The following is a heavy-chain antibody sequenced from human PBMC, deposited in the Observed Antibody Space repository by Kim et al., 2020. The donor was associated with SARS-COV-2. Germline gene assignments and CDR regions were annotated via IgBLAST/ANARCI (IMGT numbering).Heavy chain of an antibody. V-gene: IGHV3-7*01. CDR3: GRGKIGDY. CDR2: GREK. Sequence: GREKYYVDSVKGRFTISRDNAKSSLYLQMNSLRAEDTAVYYCGRGKIGDYWGQGTLVTVSS. J-gene: IGHJ4*02.